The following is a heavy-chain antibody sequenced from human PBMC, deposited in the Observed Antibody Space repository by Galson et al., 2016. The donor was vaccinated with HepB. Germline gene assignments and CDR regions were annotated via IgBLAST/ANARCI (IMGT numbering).Heavy chain of an antibody. Sequence: SVKVSCKASGYTFSSYAINWVRQAPGQGLEWMGWIHTRTGSPSYAQGFTGRYVFSLDTSVNTAYLEISRLKAEDTGVYYCARLVAAEGSVEASDVWGQGTLVTVSS. CDR3: ARLVAAEGSVEASDV. D-gene: IGHD6-13*01. J-gene: IGHJ3*01. CDR1: GYTFSSYA. V-gene: IGHV7-4-1*02. CDR2: IHTRTGSP.